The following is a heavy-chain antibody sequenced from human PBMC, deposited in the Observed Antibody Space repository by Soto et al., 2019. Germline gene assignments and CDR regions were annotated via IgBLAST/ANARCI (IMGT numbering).Heavy chain of an antibody. V-gene: IGHV6-1*01. J-gene: IGHJ5*02. CDR2: TYFRSKWYN. Sequence: PSPTLSLPCAISGDSVSSNTASLNWIRQSPSRGLEWLGRTYFRSKWYNDYAVSVKSRIIINPDTSNNQFSLQLNSVTPEDTAVYFCAKGDNLGPKTGYAFDPWGQGIMVTVSS. D-gene: IGHD5-12*01. CDR1: GDSVSSNTAS. CDR3: AKGDNLGPKTGYAFDP.